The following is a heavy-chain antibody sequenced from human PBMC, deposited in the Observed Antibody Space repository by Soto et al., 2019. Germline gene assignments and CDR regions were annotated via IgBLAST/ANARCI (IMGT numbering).Heavy chain of an antibody. V-gene: IGHV4-34*01. CDR3: ARGRSLPGDLHLGELSSQGGFDY. CDR2: INHSGST. CDR1: GGSFSGYY. Sequence: SETLSLTCAVYGGSFSGYYWSWIRQPPGKGLEWIGEINHSGSTNYNPSLKSRVTISVDTSKNQFSLKLSSVTAADTAVYYCARGRSLPGDLHLGELSSQGGFDYWGQGTLVTVSS. D-gene: IGHD3-16*02. J-gene: IGHJ4*02.